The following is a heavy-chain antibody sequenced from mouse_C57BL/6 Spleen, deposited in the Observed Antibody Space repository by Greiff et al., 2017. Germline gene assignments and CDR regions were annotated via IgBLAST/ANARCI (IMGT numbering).Heavy chain of an antibody. J-gene: IGHJ3*01. D-gene: IGHD2-5*01. Sequence: EVQLQQSGPELVKPGASVKMSCKASGYTFTDYNMHWVKQSHGKSLEWIGYINPNNGGTSYNQKFKGKATLTVNKSSSTAYMELRSLTSEDSAVYYCAREEGPFYSNYVGFAYWGQGTLVTVSA. CDR3: AREEGPFYSNYVGFAY. CDR2: INPNNGGT. V-gene: IGHV1-22*01. CDR1: GYTFTDYN.